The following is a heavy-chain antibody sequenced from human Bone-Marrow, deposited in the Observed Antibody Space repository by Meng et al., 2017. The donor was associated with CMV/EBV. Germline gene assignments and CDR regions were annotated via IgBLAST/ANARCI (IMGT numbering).Heavy chain of an antibody. CDR3: AGGYSSSWWSVFGRYYYYGMDV. CDR2: ISYDGSNK. D-gene: IGHD6-13*01. CDR1: GCTPSSYA. V-gene: IGHV3-30-3*01. Sequence: GESLKIPRAASGCTPSSYAMHWVRQAPGKGLEWGAVISYDGSNKYYADSVKGRFTISRDNSKITLYLQMSSLRAEDAAVYYCAGGYSSSWWSVFGRYYYYGMDVWGQGTTVTVSS. J-gene: IGHJ6*02.